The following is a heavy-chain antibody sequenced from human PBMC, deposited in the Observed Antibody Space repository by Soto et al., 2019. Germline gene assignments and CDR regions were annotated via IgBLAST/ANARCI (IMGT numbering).Heavy chain of an antibody. CDR3: ARITRGRDHYYGMDV. J-gene: IGHJ6*02. CDR2: INPNTSAT. D-gene: IGHD6-25*01. CDR1: GYIFTGYF. Sequence: ASVKVSCKASGYIFTGYFIQWLRQAPGQGLEWIGWINPNTSATNYAQKFQGRVTMTRDTSLGAAYMELTSLRPDDTALYYCARITRGRDHYYGMDVWGQGTTVT. V-gene: IGHV1-2*02.